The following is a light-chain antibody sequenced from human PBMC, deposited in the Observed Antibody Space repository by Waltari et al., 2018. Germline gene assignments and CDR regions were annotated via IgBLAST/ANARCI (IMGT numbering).Light chain of an antibody. CDR3: QQYNRWPPIT. CDR2: DAS. J-gene: IGKJ5*01. Sequence: EVVMTQSPATLSVFPGESATRPGRASQTVSSNLAWYQQRPGQAPRLLIFDASTRAPSVPARFSGSGSGTEFTLTIRSLQSEDSAVYYCQQYNRWPPITFGQGTRLEIK. V-gene: IGKV3-15*01. CDR1: QTVSSN.